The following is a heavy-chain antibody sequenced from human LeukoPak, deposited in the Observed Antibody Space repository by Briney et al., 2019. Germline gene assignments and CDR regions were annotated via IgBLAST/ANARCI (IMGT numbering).Heavy chain of an antibody. CDR2: IYYSGST. J-gene: IGHJ4*02. Sequence: PSETLSLTCTVSGGSISSGGYYWSWIRQHPGKGLEWIGYIYYSGSTYYNPSLKSRVTIAVDTSKNQFSLKLSSVSAADTAVYYCASTRRSRWYVFFDYWGQGTLVTVSS. CDR3: ASTRRSRWYVFFDY. V-gene: IGHV4-31*03. D-gene: IGHD6-13*01. CDR1: GGSISSGGYY.